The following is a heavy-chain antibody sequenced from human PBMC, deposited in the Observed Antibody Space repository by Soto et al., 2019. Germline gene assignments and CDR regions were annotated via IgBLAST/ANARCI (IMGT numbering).Heavy chain of an antibody. CDR3: ARGRYCSGGSCLNLFDY. CDR2: INHSGST. Sequence: SETLSLTCAVYGGSFSGYYWSWIRQPPGKGLEWIGEINHSGSTNYNPSLKSRVTISVDTSKNQFSLKLSSVTAADTAVYYCARGRYCSGGSCLNLFDYWGQGTLVTV. CDR1: GGSFSGYY. J-gene: IGHJ4*02. V-gene: IGHV4-34*01. D-gene: IGHD2-15*01.